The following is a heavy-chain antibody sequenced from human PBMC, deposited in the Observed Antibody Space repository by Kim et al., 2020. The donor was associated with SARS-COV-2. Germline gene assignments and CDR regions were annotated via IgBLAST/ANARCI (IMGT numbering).Heavy chain of an antibody. V-gene: IGHV3-49*03. CDR2: IRSKAYGGTT. J-gene: IGHJ5*02. CDR1: GFTFGDYA. CDR3: TRGGWYSSRMAFDP. D-gene: IGHD6-13*01. Sequence: GGSLRLSCTASGFTFGDYAMSWFRQAPGKGLEWVGFIRSKAYGGTTEYAASVKGRFTISRDDSKSIAYLQMNSLKTEDTAVYYCTRGGWYSSRMAFDPWGQGTLVTVSS.